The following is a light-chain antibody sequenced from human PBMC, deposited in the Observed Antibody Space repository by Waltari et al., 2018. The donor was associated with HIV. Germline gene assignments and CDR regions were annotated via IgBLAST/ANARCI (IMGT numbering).Light chain of an antibody. CDR2: EVK. Sequence: QSALTQPASVSGSPGPSLSISCSGTSSDVGASDYVSWYHQHPGEAPTLILYEVKKRPSGISNRFSGSKSGNTASLTISGLQVEDEAHYYCSSYSASGTLVLFGGGTRLTVL. J-gene: IGLJ2*01. V-gene: IGLV2-14*01. CDR3: SSYSASGTLVL. CDR1: SSDVGASDY.